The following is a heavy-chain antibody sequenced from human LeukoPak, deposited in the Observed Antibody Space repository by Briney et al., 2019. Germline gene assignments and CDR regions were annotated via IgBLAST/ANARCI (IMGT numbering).Heavy chain of an antibody. CDR1: GDSVSSNSAA. CDR2: TYYRSKRYN. J-gene: IGHJ4*02. D-gene: IGHD5-18*01. CDR3: ASSPYGYSYGYFPRGFDY. V-gene: IGHV6-1*01. Sequence: SQTLSLTCAISGDSVSSNSAAWNWIRQSPSRGLEWLGRTYYRSKRYNDYAVSVKSRITINPDTSKNQFSLQLNSVTPEDTAVYYCASSPYGYSYGYFPRGFDYWGQGTLVTVSS.